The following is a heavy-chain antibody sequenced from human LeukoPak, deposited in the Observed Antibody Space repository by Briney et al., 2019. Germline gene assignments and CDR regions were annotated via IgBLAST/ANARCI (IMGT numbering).Heavy chain of an antibody. CDR1: GFTFGSYG. V-gene: IGHV3-15*01. CDR2: IKSNSDGGTT. CDR3: TTDPYYDI. J-gene: IGHJ3*02. D-gene: IGHD1-26*01. Sequence: PGGSLRLSCAASGFTFGSYGMHWVRQAPGKGLEWVGRIKSNSDGGTTDYAAPVKGRFSISRDDSKNTLYLQMNSLKTEDTALYYCTTDPYYDIWGQGTMVTVSS.